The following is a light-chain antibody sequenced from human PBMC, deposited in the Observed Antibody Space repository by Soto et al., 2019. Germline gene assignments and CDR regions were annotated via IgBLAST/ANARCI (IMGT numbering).Light chain of an antibody. J-gene: IGLJ1*01. CDR3: YSYAGSDTYV. CDR1: SSDVGGYNY. CDR2: DVS. Sequence: QSALTQPPSVSGSPGQSVTISRTGTSSDVGGYNYVSWYQQHPGKAPKLMIYDVSKRPSGVPDRFSGSKSGNTASLTISGLQAEDEADYYCYSYAGSDTYVFGSGTKVTVL. V-gene: IGLV2-11*01.